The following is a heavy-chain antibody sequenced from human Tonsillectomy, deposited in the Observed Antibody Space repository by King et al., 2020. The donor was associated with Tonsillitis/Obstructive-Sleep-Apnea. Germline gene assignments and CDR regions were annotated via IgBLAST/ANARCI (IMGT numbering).Heavy chain of an antibody. Sequence: QLVQSGGGVVQPGRSLRLSCAASGFTFSSYAMHWVRQAPGKGLEWGAVISYDGSNKYYADSVKGRFTISRDNSKNTLYLQMNSLRAEDTAVYYCARGPEQWLDSWGQGTLVTVSS. CDR2: ISYDGSNK. V-gene: IGHV3-30*04. D-gene: IGHD6-19*01. J-gene: IGHJ5*01. CDR1: GFTFSSYA. CDR3: ARGPEQWLDS.